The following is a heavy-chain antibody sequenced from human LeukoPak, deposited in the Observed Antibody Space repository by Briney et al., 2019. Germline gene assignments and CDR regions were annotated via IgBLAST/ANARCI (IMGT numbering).Heavy chain of an antibody. CDR3: ARHPAGEWLSHYYYMDV. Sequence: SETLSLTCTVSGGSISSSSYYWGCIRQPPGKGLECIGSIYYSGSTYYNPSLKSRVTISVDTSKNQFSLKLSSVTAADTAVHFCARHPAGEWLSHYYYMDVWGKGTTVTVSS. V-gene: IGHV4-39*01. D-gene: IGHD3-3*01. CDR2: IYYSGST. J-gene: IGHJ6*03. CDR1: GGSISSSSYY.